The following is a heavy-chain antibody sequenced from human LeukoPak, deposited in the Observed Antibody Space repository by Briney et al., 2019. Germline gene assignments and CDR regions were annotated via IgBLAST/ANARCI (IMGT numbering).Heavy chain of an antibody. Sequence: GASVKVSCKASGGTFSSYAISWVLQAPGQGLEWMGRIIPIFGTANYAQEFQGRVTITTDESTSTAYMELSSLRSEDTAVYYCAREDYYDSSGYPLDYWGQGTLVTVSS. CDR2: IIPIFGTA. J-gene: IGHJ4*02. CDR3: AREDYYDSSGYPLDY. V-gene: IGHV1-69*05. CDR1: GGTFSSYA. D-gene: IGHD3-22*01.